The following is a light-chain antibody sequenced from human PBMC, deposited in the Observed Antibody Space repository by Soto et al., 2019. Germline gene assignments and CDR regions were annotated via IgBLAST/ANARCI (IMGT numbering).Light chain of an antibody. CDR1: SSDVGDYNY. CDR2: EVT. Sequence: QSALTQPPSVSGSPGQSVTISCTGTSSDVGDYNYVSWYQHQPDKAPKLMIYEVTKRPSGVPDRFSGSKSRNTASLTVSWLQAEDEADYYCSSYAGSNNFVVFGGGTKVTVL. V-gene: IGLV2-8*01. J-gene: IGLJ2*01. CDR3: SSYAGSNNFVV.